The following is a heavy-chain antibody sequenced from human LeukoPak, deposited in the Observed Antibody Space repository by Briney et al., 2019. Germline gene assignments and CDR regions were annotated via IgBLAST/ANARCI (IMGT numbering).Heavy chain of an antibody. CDR2: ISGSGGST. CDR1: GFTLSSYA. D-gene: IGHD3-9*01. V-gene: IGHV3-23*01. Sequence: PGGSLRLSCAASGFTLSSYAMSWVRQAPGKGLEWVSAISGSGGSTYYADSVKGRFTISRDNSKNTLYLQMNSLRAEDTAVYYCAKSNYDILTGYYDYWGQGTLVTVSS. J-gene: IGHJ4*02. CDR3: AKSNYDILTGYYDY.